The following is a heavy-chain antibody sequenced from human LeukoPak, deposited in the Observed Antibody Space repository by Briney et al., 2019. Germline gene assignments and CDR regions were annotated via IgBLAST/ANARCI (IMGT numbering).Heavy chain of an antibody. D-gene: IGHD3-22*01. V-gene: IGHV3-21*01. CDR1: GFSFSAYN. CDR2: ISPSGDHR. J-gene: IGHJ4*02. CDR3: ARDAAYFDSSGYYPDPLDY. Sequence: PGGXLRLSCAASGFSFSAYNINWVRQAPGKGLEWVSCISPSGDHRYYADSVRGRFTISRDNAKNSVYLQMNSLRAEDTAVYYCARDAAYFDSSGYYPDPLDYWGQGTLVSVSS.